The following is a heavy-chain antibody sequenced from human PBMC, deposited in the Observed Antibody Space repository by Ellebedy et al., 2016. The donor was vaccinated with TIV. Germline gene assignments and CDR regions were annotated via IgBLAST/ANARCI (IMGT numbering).Heavy chain of an antibody. CDR2: VRPKAYNYAI. V-gene: IGHV3-73*01. J-gene: IGHJ4*02. CDR3: TRQTISCHNY. CDR1: GLSFSDSP. Sequence: PGGSLRLSCTVSGLSFSDSPIHWVRQAPGKGLEWVGNVRPKAYNYAIAYGASVRGRFTISRDDSKNTAYLQMNSLRTEDTAVYFCTRQTISCHNYWGQGTLVTVSS. D-gene: IGHD2-15*01.